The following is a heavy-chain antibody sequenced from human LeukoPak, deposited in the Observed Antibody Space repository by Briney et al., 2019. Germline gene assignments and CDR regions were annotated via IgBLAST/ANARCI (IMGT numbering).Heavy chain of an antibody. D-gene: IGHD1-14*01. J-gene: IGHJ4*02. CDR3: TRYNNDHFDY. V-gene: IGHV3-33*03. CDR2: IAYDGSRA. CDR1: GFTFGGYG. Sequence: GGSLRLACAGSGFTFGGYGMHWFRQTPGKGLEWVAVIAYDGSRAFYADSVKGRFTISRDNSKNTMSVQMDDLRAEDTAVYYCTRYNNDHFDYWGQGTLVTVSS.